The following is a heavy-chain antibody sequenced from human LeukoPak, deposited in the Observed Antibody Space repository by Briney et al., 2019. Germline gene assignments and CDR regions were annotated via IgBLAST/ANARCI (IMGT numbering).Heavy chain of an antibody. CDR2: IWYDGSNK. CDR1: GFTFSSYG. J-gene: IGHJ4*02. Sequence: GGSLRLSCAASGFTFSSYGMHWVRRAPGKGLEWVAVIWYDGSNKYYADSVKGRFTISRDNAKNSLYLQMNSLRAEDTAVYYCAREDAVGATCFDYWGQGTLVTVSS. CDR3: AREDAVGATCFDY. D-gene: IGHD1-26*01. V-gene: IGHV3-33*01.